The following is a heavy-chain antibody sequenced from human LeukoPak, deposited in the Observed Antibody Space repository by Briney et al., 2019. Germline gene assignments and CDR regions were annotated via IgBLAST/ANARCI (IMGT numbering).Heavy chain of an antibody. CDR1: GLTFSSYW. Sequence: GGSLRLSCAASGLTFSSYWMSWVRQAPGKGLEWVANIKQDGSEKYYVDSVKGRFTISRDNAKNSLYLQMNSLRAEDTAVYYCARETDFYDYWGQGTLVTVSS. CDR3: ARETDFYDY. V-gene: IGHV3-7*01. CDR2: IKQDGSEK. J-gene: IGHJ4*02.